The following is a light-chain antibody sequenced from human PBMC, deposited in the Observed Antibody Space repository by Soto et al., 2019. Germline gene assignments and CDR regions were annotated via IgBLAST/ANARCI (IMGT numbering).Light chain of an antibody. V-gene: IGKV1-5*01. J-gene: IGKJ1*01. CDR3: QHLEA. CDR2: DAS. CDR1: QSISSW. Sequence: DIQMTQSPSTLSASVGDRVTITCRASQSISSWLAWYQQKPGKAPKLLIYDASSLESGVPSRFSGSGSGTEFTLTISSLQPDDFATYYCQHLEAFGQRTKVEIK.